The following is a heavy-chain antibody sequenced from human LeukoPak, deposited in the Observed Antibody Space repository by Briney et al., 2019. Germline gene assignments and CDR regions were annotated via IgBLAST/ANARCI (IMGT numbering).Heavy chain of an antibody. CDR1: GFTFSDYY. D-gene: IGHD3-3*01. CDR3: ARDGGYYTTAYYMDV. CDR2: ISSSGSTI. V-gene: IGHV3-11*04. Sequence: GGSLRLSCAASGFTFSDYYMSWIRQAPGKGLEWVSYISSSGSTIYYADSVKGRFTISRDNAKNSLYLQMNSLRVEDTAVYYCARDGGYYTTAYYMDVWGKGTTVTVSS. J-gene: IGHJ6*03.